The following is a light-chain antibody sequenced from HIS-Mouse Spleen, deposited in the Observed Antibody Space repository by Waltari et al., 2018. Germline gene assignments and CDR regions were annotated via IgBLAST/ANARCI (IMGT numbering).Light chain of an antibody. CDR1: QSIGSW. V-gene: IGKV1-5*03. CDR3: QQYNSYSWT. Sequence: DIQMTQSPSPLPASVGARFTITCRASQSIGSWLAWYQQKPGKAPKLLIYKASSLESGVPSRFSGSGSGTEFTLTISSLQPDDFATYYCQQYNSYSWTFGQGTKVEIK. J-gene: IGKJ1*01. CDR2: KAS.